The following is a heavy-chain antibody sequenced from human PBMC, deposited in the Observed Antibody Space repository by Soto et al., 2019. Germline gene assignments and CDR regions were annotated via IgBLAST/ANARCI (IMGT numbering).Heavy chain of an antibody. V-gene: IGHV1-3*01. Sequence: ASVKVSCKASGYTFTSYAMHWVRQAPGQRLEWMGWIHAGNGNTKYSQKFQGRVTITRDTSASTAYMELSSLRSEDTAVYYCARDLGYSSSLSWENWFDPWGQASLVTVSS. CDR2: IHAGNGNT. D-gene: IGHD6-6*01. CDR1: GYTFTSYA. CDR3: ARDLGYSSSLSWENWFDP. J-gene: IGHJ5*02.